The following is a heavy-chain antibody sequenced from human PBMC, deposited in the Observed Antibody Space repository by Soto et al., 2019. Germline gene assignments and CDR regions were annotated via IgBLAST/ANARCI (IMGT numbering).Heavy chain of an antibody. D-gene: IGHD2-2*01. J-gene: IGHJ6*02. CDR3: ARDLSSCSSARCYSFYYGMDL. CDR2: INSDGSRT. V-gene: IGHV3-74*01. CDR1: GFNFSRFW. Sequence: GGSLRLSCTASGFNFSRFWTHWVRQVPGRGLVWVSHINSDGSRTSYADSVKGRFTISRDNAKNTPYLQMNSLRAEDTAVYYCARDLSSCSSARCYSFYYGMDLWGQGTTVTVSS.